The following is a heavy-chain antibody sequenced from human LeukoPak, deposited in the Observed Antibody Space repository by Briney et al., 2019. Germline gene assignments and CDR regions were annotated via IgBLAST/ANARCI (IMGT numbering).Heavy chain of an antibody. CDR3: ARLWATVIDWGAFDI. CDR1: GFTFSDYW. D-gene: IGHD4-17*01. CDR2: IKQDGSEK. J-gene: IGHJ3*02. V-gene: IGHV3-7*01. Sequence: GGSLRLSCAAAGFTFSDYWMSWVRQAPGKGLEWVANIKQDGSEKCSVDSVKGRFAISRDNAKNSLYLQMNSLRAEDTAVYYCARLWATVIDWGAFDIWGQGTMITVSS.